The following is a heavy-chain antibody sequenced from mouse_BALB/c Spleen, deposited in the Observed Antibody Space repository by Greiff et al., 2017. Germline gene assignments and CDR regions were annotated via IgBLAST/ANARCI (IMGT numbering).Heavy chain of an antibody. CDR3: ADYRYDGPWFAY. CDR2: ISSGGST. J-gene: IGHJ3*01. Sequence: EVMLVESGGGLVKPGGSLKLSCAASGFTFSSYAMSWVRQTPEKRLEWVASISSGGSTYYPDSVKGRFTISRDNARNILYLQMSSLRSEDTAMYYCADYRYDGPWFAYWGQGTLVTVSA. CDR1: GFTFSSYA. D-gene: IGHD2-14*01. V-gene: IGHV5-6-5*01.